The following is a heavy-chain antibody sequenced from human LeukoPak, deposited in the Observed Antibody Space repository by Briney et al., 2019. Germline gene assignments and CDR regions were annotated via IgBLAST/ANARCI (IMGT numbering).Heavy chain of an antibody. Sequence: PSETLSLTCTVSGGSISSGDYYWSWIRQPPGKGLEWIGYIYYSGSTYYNPSLKSRVTISVDTSKNQFSLKLSSVTAADTAVYYCARAPPVAGYYFDYWGQGTLVTVSS. J-gene: IGHJ4*02. CDR2: IYYSGST. CDR3: ARAPPVAGYYFDY. V-gene: IGHV4-30-4*01. D-gene: IGHD6-19*01. CDR1: GGSISSGDYY.